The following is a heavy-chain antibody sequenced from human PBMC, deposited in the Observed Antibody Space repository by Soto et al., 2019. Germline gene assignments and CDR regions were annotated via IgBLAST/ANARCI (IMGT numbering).Heavy chain of an antibody. J-gene: IGHJ6*02. CDR3: ARPLDDYGYYYGMDV. Sequence: QVQLVESGGGVVQPGRSLRLSCAASGFTFSSYAMHWVRQAPGKGLEWVAVISYDGSNKYYADSVKGRFTISRDNSKNTLYLQRNSLRAEDTAVYYCARPLDDYGYYYGMDVWGQGTTVTVSS. V-gene: IGHV3-30-3*01. CDR1: GFTFSSYA. D-gene: IGHD4-17*01. CDR2: ISYDGSNK.